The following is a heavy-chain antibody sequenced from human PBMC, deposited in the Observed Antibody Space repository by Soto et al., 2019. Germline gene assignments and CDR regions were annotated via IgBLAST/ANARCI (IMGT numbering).Heavy chain of an antibody. CDR1: GGSISSGGHY. CDR2: IYYSGSA. CDR3: ARDSGHYGDYALDY. D-gene: IGHD4-17*01. Sequence: PSETLSLTCTVSGGSISSGGHYWSWIRQHPGKGLEWIGYIYYSGSAYYNPSLKSRVSISVDTSKNQFSLNVSSVTAADTAVYYCARDSGHYGDYALDYWGQGTLVTVSS. V-gene: IGHV4-31*03. J-gene: IGHJ4*02.